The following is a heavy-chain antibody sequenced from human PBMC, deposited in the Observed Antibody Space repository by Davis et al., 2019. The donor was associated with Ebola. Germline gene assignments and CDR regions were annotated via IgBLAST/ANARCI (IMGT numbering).Heavy chain of an antibody. D-gene: IGHD1-26*01. J-gene: IGHJ4*02. CDR1: GFTFSSYW. V-gene: IGHV3-74*01. Sequence: HTGGSLRLSCAASGFTFSSYWMHWVRQAPGKGLVWVSRINSDGSSTSYADSVKGRFTISRDNAKNTLYLQMNSLRAEDTAVYYCARVASQWWELLQIFDYWGQGTLVTVSS. CDR2: INSDGSST. CDR3: ARVASQWWELLQIFDY.